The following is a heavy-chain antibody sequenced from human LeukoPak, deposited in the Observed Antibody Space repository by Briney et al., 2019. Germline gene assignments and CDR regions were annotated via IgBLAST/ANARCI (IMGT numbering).Heavy chain of an antibody. J-gene: IGHJ3*02. CDR1: GYTFTSYG. CDR3: ARGGNMVTPIEDAFDI. D-gene: IGHD2-21*02. Sequence: ASVKVSCKASGYTFTSYGISWVRQAPGQGLEWMGWIGAYNGNTNYAQKLQGRVTMTTDTSTSTAYMELRSLRSGDTAVYYCARGGNMVTPIEDAFDIWGQGTMVTASS. CDR2: IGAYNGNT. V-gene: IGHV1-18*01.